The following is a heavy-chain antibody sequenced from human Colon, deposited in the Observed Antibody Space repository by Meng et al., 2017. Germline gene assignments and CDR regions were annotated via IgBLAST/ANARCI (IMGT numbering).Heavy chain of an antibody. CDR2: IDHWRSA. Sequence: QLQVQESGPGLVKPSETLSLACSVSGASVSVNSYWSWVRQPPGRGLEWIGQIDHWRSAYYRPSLNSRVTMSLDKSRNQFSLRLTSVTAADTAVYYCARHGGYYQDFWGQGALVTVSS. CDR3: ARHGGYYQDF. CDR1: GASVSVNSY. J-gene: IGHJ4*02. D-gene: IGHD4-23*01. V-gene: IGHV4-4*02.